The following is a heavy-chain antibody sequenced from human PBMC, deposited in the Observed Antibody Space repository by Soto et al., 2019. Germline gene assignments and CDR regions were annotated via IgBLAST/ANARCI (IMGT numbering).Heavy chain of an antibody. CDR1: GGSISSGDYY. CDR3: AGQPTAGSYYDLGSYYYYYGMDV. D-gene: IGHD3-10*01. V-gene: IGHV4-30-4*01. Sequence: QVQLQESGPGLVKPSQTLSLTCTVSGGSISSGDYYWNWIRQPPGKGLEWIGHIYYSGSTYYKPSLKSRIPISLGASKNQFSLKLSSVTAADTAVYYCAGQPTAGSYYDLGSYYYYYGMDVWGQGTTVNVSS. J-gene: IGHJ6*02. CDR2: IYYSGST.